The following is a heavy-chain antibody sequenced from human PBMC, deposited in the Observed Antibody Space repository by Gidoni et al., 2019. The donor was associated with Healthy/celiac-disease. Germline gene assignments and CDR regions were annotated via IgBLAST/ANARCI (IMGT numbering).Heavy chain of an antibody. CDR3: AKSNLHGGRYYYYGMDV. V-gene: IGHV3-30*18. Sequence: QVQLVESGGGVVQPGRSLRLYCAASGFPFSSYGMHWVRQAPGKGLEWVAVIAYDGSNKYYADSVKGRFTISRDNSKNTLYLQMNSLRAEDTAVYYCAKSNLHGGRYYYYGMDVWGKGTTVTVSS. J-gene: IGHJ6*04. CDR2: IAYDGSNK. CDR1: GFPFSSYG.